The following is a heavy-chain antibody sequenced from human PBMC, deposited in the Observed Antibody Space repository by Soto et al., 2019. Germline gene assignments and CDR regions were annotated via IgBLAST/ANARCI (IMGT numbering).Heavy chain of an antibody. CDR1: GYTFLDFY. CDR2: INPSGGGT. Sequence: QVQLVQSGTEVKKPGASVKVSCKASGYTFLDFYIHWVRQAPGQGLEWMGFINPSGGGTTYAQKFQGRLTMTRDTSTITVYMELISLRSEDTAIDYCARDKPFSAGYWGQGTLVT. CDR3: ARDKPFSAGY. J-gene: IGHJ4*02. D-gene: IGHD3-3*02. V-gene: IGHV1-46*01.